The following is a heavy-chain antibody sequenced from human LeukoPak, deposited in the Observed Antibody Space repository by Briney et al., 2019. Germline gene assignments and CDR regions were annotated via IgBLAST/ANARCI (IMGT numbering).Heavy chain of an antibody. V-gene: IGHV3-23*01. J-gene: IGHJ3*01. CDR1: GFTFSSYA. D-gene: IGHD3-22*01. CDR3: AREGHTSGYCGTFDV. CDR2: ISGSGGST. Sequence: SGGSLRLSCAASGFTFSSYAMSWVRQAPGKGLEWVSAISGSGGSTYYADSMKGRLTISRDDSKNTVYLQMKSLRPEDTAVYYCAREGHTSGYCGTFDVWGQGTTVAVS.